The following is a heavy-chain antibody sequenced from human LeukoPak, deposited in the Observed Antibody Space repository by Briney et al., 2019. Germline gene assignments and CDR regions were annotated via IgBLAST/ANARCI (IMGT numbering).Heavy chain of an antibody. CDR1: GFTSSSYG. D-gene: IGHD2-2*01. Sequence: GGSLRLSCAASGFTSSSYGMHWVRQAPGKGLEWVAVIWYDGSNKYYADSVKGRFTISRDNSKNTLYLQMNSLRAEDTAVYYCARGPYCSSTSCYYYYGMDVWGQGTTVTVSS. V-gene: IGHV3-33*01. CDR3: ARGPYCSSTSCYYYYGMDV. J-gene: IGHJ6*02. CDR2: IWYDGSNK.